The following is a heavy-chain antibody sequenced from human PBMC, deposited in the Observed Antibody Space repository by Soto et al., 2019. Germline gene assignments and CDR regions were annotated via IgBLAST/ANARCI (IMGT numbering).Heavy chain of an antibody. J-gene: IGHJ6*03. CDR3: ARAERVCTGGNCLYYFYMDV. Sequence: GGSLRLSCAASGFTFSGYSMNWVRQAPGKGLEWVSYISGITSTIYYADSVKGRFTSSRNNAKNSLYLQMNSLRAEDTAVYYCARAERVCTGGNCLYYFYMDVWGKGTTVTVSS. D-gene: IGHD2-15*01. CDR1: GFTFSGYS. CDR2: ISGITSTI. V-gene: IGHV3-48*01.